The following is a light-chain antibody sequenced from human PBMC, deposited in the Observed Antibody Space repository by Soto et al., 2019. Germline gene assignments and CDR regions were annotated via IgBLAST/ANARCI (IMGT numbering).Light chain of an antibody. J-gene: IGLJ2*01. V-gene: IGLV1-40*01. CDR3: QSYDSTLSGSL. CDR1: TSNIGAGYD. Sequence: QSALTQPPSVSGAPGQRVTISCTGSTSNIGAGYDVHWYQQFPGTAPKLLIYVNSNRPSGVPDRFSGSKSGTSASLAITGLQPEDEADYYCQSYDSTLSGSLFGGGTKLTVL. CDR2: VNS.